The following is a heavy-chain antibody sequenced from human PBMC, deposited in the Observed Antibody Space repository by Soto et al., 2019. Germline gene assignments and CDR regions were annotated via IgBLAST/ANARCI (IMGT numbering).Heavy chain of an antibody. CDR1: GFTFSNAW. Sequence: GGSLRLSCAASGFTFSNAWMNWVRQAPGKGLEWVGRIKSKTDGGTTDYAAPVKGRFTISRDDSKNTLYLQMNSLKTEDTAVYYCTTDESGGTMVRGVILGGPHYYMDVWGKGTTVTVSS. J-gene: IGHJ6*03. CDR2: IKSKTDGGTT. CDR3: TTDESGGTMVRGVILGGPHYYMDV. D-gene: IGHD3-10*01. V-gene: IGHV3-15*07.